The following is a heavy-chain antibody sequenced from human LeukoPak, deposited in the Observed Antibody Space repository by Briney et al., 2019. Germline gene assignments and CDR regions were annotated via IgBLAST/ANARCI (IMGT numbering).Heavy chain of an antibody. CDR3: AREGVVPAAIWFDP. J-gene: IGHJ5*02. CDR2: NYTSGST. Sequence: PSETLSLTCTVSGGSISSGSYYWSWIRQPAGKGLEWIGRNYTSGSTNYNPSLKSRVTISVDTSKNQFSLKLSSVTAADTAVCYCAREGVVPAAIWFDPWGQGTLVTVSS. D-gene: IGHD2-2*01. V-gene: IGHV4-61*02. CDR1: GGSISSGSYY.